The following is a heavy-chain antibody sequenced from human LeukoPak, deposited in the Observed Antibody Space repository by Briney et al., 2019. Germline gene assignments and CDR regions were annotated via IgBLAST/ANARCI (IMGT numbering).Heavy chain of an antibody. D-gene: IGHD3-22*01. Sequence: GGSLRLSRAASGFTFSDYFMTWLRQAPGKGLAWVSYISSGGNTIYYGDSVKGRFTISRDNAKSSLYLQMDSLRAEDTAVYYCARDGGYYRFDPWGQGTLVTVSS. J-gene: IGHJ5*02. CDR2: ISSGGNTI. V-gene: IGHV3-11*01. CDR1: GFTFSDYF. CDR3: ARDGGYYRFDP.